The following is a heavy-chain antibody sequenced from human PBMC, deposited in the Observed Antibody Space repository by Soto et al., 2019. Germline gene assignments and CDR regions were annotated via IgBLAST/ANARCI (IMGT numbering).Heavy chain of an antibody. V-gene: IGHV4-59*01. CDR2: IYYSGST. CDR3: ARGFSSGWYGYFDY. CDR1: GGSISSYY. Sequence: SETLSLTCTVSGGSISSYYWSWTRQPPGKGLEWIGYIYYSGSTNYNPSLKSRVTISVDTSKNQFSLKLSSVTAADTAVYYCARGFSSGWYGYFDYWGQGTLVTVSS. D-gene: IGHD6-19*01. J-gene: IGHJ4*02.